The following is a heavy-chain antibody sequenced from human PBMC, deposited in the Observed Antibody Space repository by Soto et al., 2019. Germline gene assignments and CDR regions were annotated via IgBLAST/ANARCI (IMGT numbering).Heavy chain of an antibody. Sequence: SETLSLTCTVSGGSIKSYYWTWIRQPPGKGLEWIGYMYYSGSNNYNPSLKSRVTISVDTTKNQFALKLTSVTAADTAMYYCARGLDDWGFEYWGQGTLVTVSS. D-gene: IGHD7-27*01. CDR3: ARGLDDWGFEY. J-gene: IGHJ4*02. V-gene: IGHV4-59*01. CDR2: MYYSGSN. CDR1: GGSIKSYY.